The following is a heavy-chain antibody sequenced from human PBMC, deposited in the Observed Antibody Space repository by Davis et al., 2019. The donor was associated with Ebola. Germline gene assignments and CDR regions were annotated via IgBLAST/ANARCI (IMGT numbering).Heavy chain of an antibody. Sequence: MPSETLSLTCAVYGGSFSGYYWSWIRQPPGKGLEWIGEINHSGSTYYNPSLKSRVTISVDTSKNQFSLKLSSVTAADTAVYYCARSYYGSGSYLSFDYWGQGTLVTVSS. J-gene: IGHJ4*02. CDR2: INHSGST. CDR3: ARSYYGSGSYLSFDY. D-gene: IGHD3-10*01. V-gene: IGHV4-34*01. CDR1: GGSFSGYY.